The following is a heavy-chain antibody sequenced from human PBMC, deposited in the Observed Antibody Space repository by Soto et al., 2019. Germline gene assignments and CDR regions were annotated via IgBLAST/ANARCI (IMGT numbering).Heavy chain of an antibody. CDR1: GFTFTNYW. J-gene: IGHJ4*02. Sequence: GESLKISCRGSGFTFTNYWIAWVRQMPGKGLEWMGIIYPGDSETSYSPSFQGQVIISADKSINTAYLQMNSLRAEDTAVYYCAKDPGLSSGWYDYWGQGTLVTVSS. V-gene: IGHV5-51*01. D-gene: IGHD6-19*01. CDR3: AKDPGLSSGWYDY. CDR2: IYPGDSET.